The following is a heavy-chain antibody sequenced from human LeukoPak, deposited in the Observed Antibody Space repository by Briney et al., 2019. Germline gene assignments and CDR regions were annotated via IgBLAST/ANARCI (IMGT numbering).Heavy chain of an antibody. Sequence: PGGSLRLSCAASGFTFSTYWMYWFRQAPGKGLVWVSRISSDGTTTHYAGSVKGRFTISRDNAKNTVYPQMNSLRVEDTAVYYCARVSGPSSFWGQGTLVTVSS. J-gene: IGHJ1*01. CDR3: ARVSGPSSF. CDR2: ISSDGTTT. V-gene: IGHV3-74*01. D-gene: IGHD6-25*01. CDR1: GFTFSTYW.